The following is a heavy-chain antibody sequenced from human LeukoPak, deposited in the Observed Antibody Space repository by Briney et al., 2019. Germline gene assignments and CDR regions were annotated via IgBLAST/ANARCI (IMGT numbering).Heavy chain of an antibody. J-gene: IGHJ4*02. D-gene: IGHD2/OR15-2a*01. CDR2: FYPCDSDT. CDR1: GYSSTSYW. CDR3: ARRGCNHDGPQGFDY. Sequence: GESLKTSCKVSGYSSTSYWIGWVRQMPGKGLEWMGVFYPCDSDTRYSPSFQGQVTISVDTAISTAYLEWRSLKASDSAIYYCARRGCNHDGPQGFDYWGQGTLISVSS. V-gene: IGHV5-51*01.